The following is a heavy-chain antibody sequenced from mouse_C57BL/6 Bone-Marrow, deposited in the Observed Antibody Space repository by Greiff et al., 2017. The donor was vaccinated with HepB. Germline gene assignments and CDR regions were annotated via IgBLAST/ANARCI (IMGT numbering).Heavy chain of an antibody. CDR1: GYTFTDYE. J-gene: IGHJ2*01. D-gene: IGHD1-1*01. CDR3: TTPTVVAFDY. CDR2: IDPETGGT. V-gene: IGHV1-15*01. Sequence: QVQLKESGAELVRPGASVTLSCKASGYTFTDYEMHWVKQTPVHGLEWIGAIDPETGGTAYKQKFKGKAILTADKSSSTAYMELRSLTSEDSAVYYCTTPTVVAFDYWGQGTTLTVSS.